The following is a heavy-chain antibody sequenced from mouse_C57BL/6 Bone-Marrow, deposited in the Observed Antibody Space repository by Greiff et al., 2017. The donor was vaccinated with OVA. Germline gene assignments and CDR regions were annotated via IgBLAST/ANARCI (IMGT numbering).Heavy chain of an antibody. D-gene: IGHD1-1*01. CDR1: GFTFSDYY. CDR3: AREGYYYYGSDWYFDV. J-gene: IGHJ1*03. CDR2: INYDGSST. V-gene: IGHV5-16*01. Sequence: NVVESEGGLVQPGSSMKLSCTASGFTFSDYYMAWVRQVPEKGLEWVANINYDGSSTYYLDSLKSRFIISRDNAKNILYLQMSSLKSEDTATYYCAREGYYYYGSDWYFDVWGTGTTVTVSS.